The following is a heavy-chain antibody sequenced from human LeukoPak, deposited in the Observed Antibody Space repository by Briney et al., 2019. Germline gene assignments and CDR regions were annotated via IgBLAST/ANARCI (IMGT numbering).Heavy chain of an antibody. CDR3: ARGFRRINSPVGMSHDAFDV. Sequence: GASVKVSCKASGYTFTDYYMHWVRQAPGQGLEWMGWINPNSGGTNYAQKFQGRVTVTRDTFISTAYMELSSLTFDDTAVYYCARGFRRINSPVGMSHDAFDVWGQGTLVTVSS. D-gene: IGHD1-26*01. J-gene: IGHJ3*01. V-gene: IGHV1-2*02. CDR1: GYTFTDYY. CDR2: INPNSGGT.